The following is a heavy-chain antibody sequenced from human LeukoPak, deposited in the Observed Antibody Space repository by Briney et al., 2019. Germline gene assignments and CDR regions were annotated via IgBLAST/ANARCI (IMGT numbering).Heavy chain of an antibody. D-gene: IGHD3-16*02. V-gene: IGHV4-4*02. J-gene: IGHJ4*02. Sequence: SETLSLTCAVSGGSISSSNWWSWVRQPPGKGLEWIGEIYHSGSTNYNPSLKSRVTISVDKSKNQFSLKLSSVTAADTAVYYCARHVRGHDYVWGSYPSPFAYWGQGTLVTVSS. CDR2: IYHSGST. CDR1: GGSISSSNW. CDR3: ARHVRGHDYVWGSYPSPFAY.